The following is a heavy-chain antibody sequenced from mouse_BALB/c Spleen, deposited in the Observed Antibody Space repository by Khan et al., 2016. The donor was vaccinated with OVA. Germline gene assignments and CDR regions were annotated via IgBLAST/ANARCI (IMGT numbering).Heavy chain of an antibody. CDR2: IYPGNTDT. V-gene: IGHV1-5*01. Sequence: VQLQQSGTVLARPGASVKMSCKASGYTFTSYWMHWVKQRPGQGLEWIGDIYPGNTDTNYNQKFKGKAKLTAVTSTSTAYMELSSLTNEVSAVYYGTRRNWDVAWFAYWGQGTLVTVSA. J-gene: IGHJ3*01. CDR1: GYTFTSYW. CDR3: TRRNWDVAWFAY. D-gene: IGHD4-1*01.